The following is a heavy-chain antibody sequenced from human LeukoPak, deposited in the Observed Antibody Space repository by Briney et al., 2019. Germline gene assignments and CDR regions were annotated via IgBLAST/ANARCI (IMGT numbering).Heavy chain of an antibody. CDR2: IIPILGIA. D-gene: IGHD6-13*01. CDR1: GGTFSSYA. CDR3: ARGSSSYPDY. Sequence: EASVKVSCKASGGTFSSYAISWVRQAPGQGLEWMGRIIPILGIANYAQKFQGRVTITADKSTRTAYMALSSLRSEDTAVYYCARGSSSYPDYWGQGTLVTVSS. V-gene: IGHV1-69*04. J-gene: IGHJ4*02.